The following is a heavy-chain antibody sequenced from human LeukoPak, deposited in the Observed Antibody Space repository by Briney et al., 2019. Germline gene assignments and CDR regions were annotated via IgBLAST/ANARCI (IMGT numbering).Heavy chain of an antibody. Sequence: SETLSLTCTVSGGSISGYSWSWIRQPAGKGLEWIGRIYTSGATDYSPSLKSLVTMSVDTSKNQFSLKLNSVTAADTAVYYCARGGVNWNYWGQGTLVTVSS. V-gene: IGHV4-4*07. D-gene: IGHD1-20*01. J-gene: IGHJ4*02. CDR3: ARGGVNWNY. CDR1: GGSISGYS. CDR2: IYTSGAT.